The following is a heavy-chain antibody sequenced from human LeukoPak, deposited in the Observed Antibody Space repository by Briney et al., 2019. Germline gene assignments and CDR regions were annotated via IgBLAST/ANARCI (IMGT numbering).Heavy chain of an antibody. CDR1: GFGFTTYW. CDR2: IYPADSDT. J-gene: IGHJ4*02. D-gene: IGHD6-13*01. V-gene: IGHV5-51*01. Sequence: GESLKISCKGSGFGFTTYWIGWVRQMPGKGLEWMGTIYPADSDTRYSPSFQGHVTISADKSISTAYLQWNSLKASDSAMYYCATTRAAAGTFNFDYWGQGTLVTVSS. CDR3: ATTRAAAGTFNFDY.